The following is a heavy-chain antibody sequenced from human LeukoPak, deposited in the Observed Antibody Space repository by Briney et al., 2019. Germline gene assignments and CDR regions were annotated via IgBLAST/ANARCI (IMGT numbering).Heavy chain of an antibody. Sequence: PSGTLSLTCAVSGGSISSSNWWSWVRQPPGKGLEWIGEIYHSGSTNYNPSLKSRVTISVDKSKNQFSLKLSSVTAADTAVYYCARASPILGYCSSTSCYRGSYYYYYGMDVWGKGTTVTASS. CDR1: GGSISSSNW. V-gene: IGHV4-4*02. J-gene: IGHJ6*04. CDR3: ARASPILGYCSSTSCYRGSYYYYYGMDV. CDR2: IYHSGST. D-gene: IGHD2-2*02.